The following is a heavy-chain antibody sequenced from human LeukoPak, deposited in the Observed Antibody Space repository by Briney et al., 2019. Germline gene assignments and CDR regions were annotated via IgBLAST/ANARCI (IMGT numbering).Heavy chain of an antibody. J-gene: IGHJ4*02. D-gene: IGHD1-26*01. Sequence: PGGSLRLSCAASGFTFSSYSMNWVRQAPGKGLEWVSSISSSSSYIYYADSVKGRFTISRDNAKNSLYLQMNSLRDEDTAVYYCARDTGIVEVRSFDYWGQGTLVTVSS. CDR3: ARDTGIVEVRSFDY. V-gene: IGHV3-21*01. CDR2: ISSSSSYI. CDR1: GFTFSSYS.